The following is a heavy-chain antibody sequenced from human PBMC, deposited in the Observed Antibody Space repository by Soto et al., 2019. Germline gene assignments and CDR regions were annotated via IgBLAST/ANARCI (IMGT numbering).Heavy chain of an antibody. V-gene: IGHV3-23*01. D-gene: IGHD4-17*01. CDR1: RFTLTSYA. CDR2: ISAGGGTT. Sequence: GXSLRLSCAAPRFTLTSYAMRWVRQAPGKGLEWVSAISAGGGTTYYADSVKDRFTISRDNSMNALYLQIHSLRVEDTAVYYCAHPRGYGVFDAYDIWGQGTMVTVSS. CDR3: AHPRGYGVFDAYDI. J-gene: IGHJ3*02.